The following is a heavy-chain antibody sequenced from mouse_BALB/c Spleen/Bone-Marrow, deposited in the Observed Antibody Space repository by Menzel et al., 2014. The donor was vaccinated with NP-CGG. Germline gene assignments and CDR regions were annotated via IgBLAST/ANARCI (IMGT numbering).Heavy chain of an antibody. V-gene: IGHV1-18*01. CDR2: INPNNGGT. J-gene: IGHJ3*01. Sequence: VQLQQSGPEVVKPGASVKIPCKTSGYTFTEYTMHWVKQSHGKSLEWIGGINPNNGGTTYNQKFKGKATLTVDKSSSTAYMELRSLTSEDSAVYYCARSYGYERSWFAYWGQGTLVTVSA. D-gene: IGHD2-2*01. CDR1: GYTFTEYT. CDR3: ARSYGYERSWFAY.